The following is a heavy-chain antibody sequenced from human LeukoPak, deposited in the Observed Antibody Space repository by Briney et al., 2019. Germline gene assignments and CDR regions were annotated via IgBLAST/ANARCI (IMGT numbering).Heavy chain of an antibody. CDR1: GDSVNTYY. CDR2: IYYSGTT. V-gene: IGHV4-59*02. J-gene: IGHJ4*02. D-gene: IGHD4-23*01. CDR3: ARGGRDYGGKFDF. Sequence: SETLSLTCSVSGDSVNTYYWSWIRQPPGKGLEWIGNIYYSGTTNYNPSLKSRVTISIDTSKNQFSLTLSSVTAADTAVYYCARGGRDYGGKFDFWGQGTLVTVSS.